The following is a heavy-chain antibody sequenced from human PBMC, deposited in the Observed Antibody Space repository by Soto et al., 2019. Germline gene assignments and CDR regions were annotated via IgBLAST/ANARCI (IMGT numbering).Heavy chain of an antibody. D-gene: IGHD3-9*01. J-gene: IGHJ6*02. Sequence: SETLSLTCAVYGGSFSGYYWSWIRQPPGKGLEWIGEINHSGSTNYNPSLKSRVTISVDTSKNQFSLKLSSVTAADTAVYYCARVDYDILTGFSMDVWGQGTTVTVSS. CDR1: GGSFSGYY. CDR2: INHSGST. CDR3: ARVDYDILTGFSMDV. V-gene: IGHV4-34*01.